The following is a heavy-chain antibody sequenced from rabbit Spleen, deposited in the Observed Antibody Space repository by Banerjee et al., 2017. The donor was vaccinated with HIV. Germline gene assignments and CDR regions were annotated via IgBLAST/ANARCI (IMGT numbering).Heavy chain of an antibody. CDR2: INIVTGKS. Sequence: EQLEESGGGLVQPEGSLTLTCKASGVSLHDKDVMCWVRQAPGKGLEWIACINIVTGKSVYARWAKGRFTMSRTSSTTVTLQMTSLTVADTATYFCARVSETSGWNFGWWGQGTLVTVS. CDR1: GVSLHDKDV. D-gene: IGHD4-1*01. CDR3: ARVSETSGWNFGW. J-gene: IGHJ4*01. V-gene: IGHV1S45*01.